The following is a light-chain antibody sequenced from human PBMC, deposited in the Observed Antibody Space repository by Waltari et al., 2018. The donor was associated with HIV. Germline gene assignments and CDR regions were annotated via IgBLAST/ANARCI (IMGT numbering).Light chain of an antibody. CDR2: YDD. CDR1: SPNIGNNA. J-gene: IGLJ1*01. V-gene: IGLV1-36*01. Sequence: QSVLTQPPSVSAAPRQRVIISCSGSSPNIGNNAVNWYKQVPGTPPKLLIYYDDLLSSGVSDRFSGSKSGTSASLAIRGLQSEDEADYYCAAWDDSLNGYVFGSGTRVTVL. CDR3: AAWDDSLNGYV.